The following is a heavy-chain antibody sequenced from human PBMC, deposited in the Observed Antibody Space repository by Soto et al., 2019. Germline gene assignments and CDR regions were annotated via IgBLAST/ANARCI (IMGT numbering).Heavy chain of an antibody. V-gene: IGHV4-4*02. CDR3: ARVSGSYYYGMDV. D-gene: IGHD1-26*01. CDR1: GGSISSSNW. CDR2: IYHSGST. Sequence: QVQLQESGPGLVKPSGTLSLTCAVSGGSISSSNWWSWVRQPPGKGLEWIVEIYHSGSTNYNPSLTSRVTISVDKSKNQFSLKLSSVTAADTAVYYCARVSGSYYYGMDVWGQGITVTVSS. J-gene: IGHJ6*02.